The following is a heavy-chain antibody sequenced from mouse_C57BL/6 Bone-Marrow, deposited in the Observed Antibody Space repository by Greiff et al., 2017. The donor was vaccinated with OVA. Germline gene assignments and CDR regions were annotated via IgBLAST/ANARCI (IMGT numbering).Heavy chain of an antibody. V-gene: IGHV3-6*01. J-gene: IGHJ2*01. CDR3: ANLDFDY. CDR2: ISYDGSN. Sequence: VQLKESGPGLVKPSQSLSLTCSVTGYSITSGYYWNWIRQFPGNKLEWMGYISYDGSNNYNPSLKNRISITRDTSKNQFFLKLNSVTTEDTATYYCANLDFDYWGQGTTLTVSS. CDR1: GYSITSGYY.